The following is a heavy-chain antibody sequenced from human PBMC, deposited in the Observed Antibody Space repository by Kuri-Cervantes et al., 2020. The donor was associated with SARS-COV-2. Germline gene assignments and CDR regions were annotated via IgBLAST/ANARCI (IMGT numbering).Heavy chain of an antibody. Sequence: SVKVSCKASGGTFSSYAISWVRQAPGQGLEWMGGSIPIFGTANYAQKSQGRVTITTDESTSTAYMELSSLRSEDTAVYYCARSSEGPYYYYMDVWGQGTTVTVSS. CDR2: SIPIFGTA. CDR3: ARSSEGPYYYYMDV. V-gene: IGHV1-69*05. D-gene: IGHD3-10*01. J-gene: IGHJ6*03. CDR1: GGTFSSYA.